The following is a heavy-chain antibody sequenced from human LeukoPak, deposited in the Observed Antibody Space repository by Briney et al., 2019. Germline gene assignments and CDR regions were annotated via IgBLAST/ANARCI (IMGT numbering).Heavy chain of an antibody. CDR3: ARDVGLGIPVFDY. V-gene: IGHV4-4*02. CDR1: GGSISSTNW. J-gene: IGHJ4*02. Sequence: SETLSLTCAVSGGSISSTNWWSWVRQPPGKGLEWIGEIYHSGSTYYNTSLKSRVTISVDRSKNQFSLKLSSVTAADTAVYYCARDVGLGIPVFDYWGQGTLVTVSS. CDR2: IYHSGST. D-gene: IGHD3/OR15-3a*01.